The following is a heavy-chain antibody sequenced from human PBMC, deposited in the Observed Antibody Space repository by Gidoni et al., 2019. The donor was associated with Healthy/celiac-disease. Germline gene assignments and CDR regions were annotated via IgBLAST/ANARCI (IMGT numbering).Heavy chain of an antibody. CDR3: AKKSGSSSWYRFDYYYYGMDV. Sequence: EVQLLESGGGLVQPGGSLRLSCAASGFTFSSSAMSWVRQAPGKGLEWVSAISGSGGSTYYADSVKGRCTISRDNSKNTLYLQMNSLRAEDTAVYYCAKKSGSSSWYRFDYYYYGMDVWGQGTTVTVSS. D-gene: IGHD6-13*01. V-gene: IGHV3-23*01. CDR1: GFTFSSSA. CDR2: ISGSGGST. J-gene: IGHJ6*02.